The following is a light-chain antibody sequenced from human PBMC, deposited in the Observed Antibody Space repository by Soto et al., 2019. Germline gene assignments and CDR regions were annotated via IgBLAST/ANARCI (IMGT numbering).Light chain of an antibody. CDR2: GAS. CDR1: QSGSSSY. J-gene: IGKJ1*01. CDR3: QHYGSSQWTFGQWT. Sequence: IVLTQSPGTVSLSPGERATLSCRASQSGSSSYLAWYQQRPGQAPRLLIFGASTRATGIPDRFSGSGSGTDFTLTISRLEPEDSAVYFCQHYGSSQWTFGQWTFGQGPKVEI. V-gene: IGKV3-20*01.